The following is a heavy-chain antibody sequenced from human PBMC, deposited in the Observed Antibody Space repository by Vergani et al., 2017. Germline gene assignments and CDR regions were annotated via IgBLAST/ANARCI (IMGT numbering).Heavy chain of an antibody. CDR2: INPNSGGT. J-gene: IGHJ4*02. CDR3: ATLRESSGGSCPGTDY. V-gene: IGHV1-2*02. Sequence: QVQLVQSGAEVKKPGASVKVSCKASGYTFTGYYMHWVRQAPGQGLGWMGWINPNSGGTNYAQKFQGRGTMTRDTSNRTVNMEVRRLRSDDTAVFYCATLRESSGGSCPGTDYWGQGALVTVSS. CDR1: GYTFTGYY. D-gene: IGHD2-15*01.